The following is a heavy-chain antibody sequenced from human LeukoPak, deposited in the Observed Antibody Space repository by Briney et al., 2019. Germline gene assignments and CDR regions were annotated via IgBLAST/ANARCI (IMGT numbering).Heavy chain of an antibody. Sequence: GASLKISCKGSGYRFTSYWIGWVRRMPGKGLEWMGIIYPGDSDTRYSPSFQGQVTISADKSISTAYLQWSSLKASDTAMYYCARHAQYYDFWSGYFSGYYYMDVWGKGTTVTVSS. V-gene: IGHV5-51*01. D-gene: IGHD3-3*01. CDR1: GYRFTSYW. J-gene: IGHJ6*03. CDR3: ARHAQYYDFWSGYFSGYYYMDV. CDR2: IYPGDSDT.